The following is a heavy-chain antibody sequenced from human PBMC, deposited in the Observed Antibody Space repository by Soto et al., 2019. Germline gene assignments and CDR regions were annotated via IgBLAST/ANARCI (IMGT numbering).Heavy chain of an antibody. CDR3: ERDYGDYSGDY. Sequence: ASVKVSCKASGYTFSSYDINWVRQATGQGLEWMGWMIPNSGKIGYAQKFQGRLTMTRNTSISTAYIELSSLRSEDTAVYYCERDYGDYSGDYWGQGTLVTVSS. CDR2: MIPNSGKI. J-gene: IGHJ4*02. CDR1: GYTFSSYD. D-gene: IGHD4-17*01. V-gene: IGHV1-8*01.